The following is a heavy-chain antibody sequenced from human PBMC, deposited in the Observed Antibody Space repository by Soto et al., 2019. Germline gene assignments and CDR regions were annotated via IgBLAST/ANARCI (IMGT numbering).Heavy chain of an antibody. CDR2: FNAGDGDT. CDR3: ARLNARTGYSSGWGDY. CDR1: GYTITCCA. Sequence: EASVKVSCKASGYTITCCAMHWVRQAPGQRPEWMGWFNAGDGDTKYSQKFQGRVTITRDTSASTAYMELSSLRSEDTAVYYCARLNARTGYSSGWGDYWGQGTLVTVSS. J-gene: IGHJ4*02. D-gene: IGHD6-19*01. V-gene: IGHV1-3*01.